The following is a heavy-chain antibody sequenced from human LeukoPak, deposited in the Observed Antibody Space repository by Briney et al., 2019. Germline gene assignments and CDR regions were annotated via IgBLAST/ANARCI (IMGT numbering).Heavy chain of an antibody. CDR3: ARARGNTYGYFEY. D-gene: IGHD5-18*01. V-gene: IGHV3-74*01. Sequence: GGSLRPSCAASGLTLSGYWMHWVCQAPGKGLVWVSRINGDASSTSYADSVKGRFTISRDNAKSTLYLQMNSLRVEDTAVYYCARARGNTYGYFEYWGQGTLVTVSS. J-gene: IGHJ4*02. CDR2: INGDASST. CDR1: GLTLSGYW.